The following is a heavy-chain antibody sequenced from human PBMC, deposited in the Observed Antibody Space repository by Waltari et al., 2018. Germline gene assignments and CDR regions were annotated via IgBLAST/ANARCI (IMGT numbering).Heavy chain of an antibody. Sequence: EVHLVESGGGLVQPGGSLRLSCAASGFTFPDYRRSWGRQAPGKGPEWVANIHKDGSEKNYVDYVKGRFTISRDNAKDSVYLQMNSLRADDTAMYYCVRDHWGPDYWGQGTLVTVSS. CDR3: VRDHWGPDY. V-gene: IGHV3-7*01. J-gene: IGHJ4*02. D-gene: IGHD7-27*01. CDR2: IHKDGSEK. CDR1: GFTFPDYR.